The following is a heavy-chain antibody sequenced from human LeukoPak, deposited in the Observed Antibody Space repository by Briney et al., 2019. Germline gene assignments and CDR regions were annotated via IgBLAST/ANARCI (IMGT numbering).Heavy chain of an antibody. Sequence: GGSLRLSCAASGFPFNAYWMTWVRQAPGKGLEWVANIRQDGDTKYYVDSVKGRFTISSDNAMNSLYLQMNSLRAEDTAIYYCARSLLYGTTWYGRSDFWGQGTLVTVSS. J-gene: IGHJ4*02. CDR2: IRQDGDTK. V-gene: IGHV3-7*03. D-gene: IGHD6-13*01. CDR3: ARSLLYGTTWYGRSDF. CDR1: GFPFNAYW.